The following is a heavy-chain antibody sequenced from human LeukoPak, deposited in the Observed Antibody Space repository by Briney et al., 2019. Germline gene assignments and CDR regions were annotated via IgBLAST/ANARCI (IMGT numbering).Heavy chain of an antibody. Sequence: SETLSLTCTVSGGSISTYYWVWIRQHPGKGLEWIGYIYYSGSTYYNPSLKSRVTISVDTSKNQFSLKLSSVTAADTAVYYCAREVLVPAAPYGMDVWGQGTTVTVSS. CDR1: GGSISTYY. CDR2: IYYSGST. D-gene: IGHD2-2*01. J-gene: IGHJ6*02. CDR3: AREVLVPAAPYGMDV. V-gene: IGHV4-59*06.